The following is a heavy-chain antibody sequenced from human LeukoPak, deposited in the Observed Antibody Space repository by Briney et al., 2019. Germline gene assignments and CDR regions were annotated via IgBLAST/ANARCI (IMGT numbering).Heavy chain of an antibody. D-gene: IGHD5-12*01. CDR2: IKIKTDGGTT. J-gene: IGHJ3*02. V-gene: IGHV3-15*01. CDR1: GVTFSNAW. CDR3: TTPELRHIVATIKKNDAFDI. Sequence: GGSLRLSCAASGVTFSNAWMSWVRQAPGKGLEWVGRIKIKTDGGTTDYASPGKGRFTTSRADPKNTLYLQMNSLKTDDTAVYYCTTPELRHIVATIKKNDAFDIWGQGAMVTVSS.